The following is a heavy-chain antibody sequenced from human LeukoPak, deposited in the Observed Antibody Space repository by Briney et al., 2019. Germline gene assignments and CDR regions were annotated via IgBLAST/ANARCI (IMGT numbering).Heavy chain of an antibody. CDR2: INHSGST. J-gene: IGHJ6*03. CDR1: GGSFSGYY. D-gene: IGHD3-22*01. Sequence: SETLSLTCAVYGGSFSGYYWSWIRQPPGKGLEWIGEINHSGSTNYNPSLKSRVTISVDTSKNQFSLKLSSVTAADTAVYYCARAVRYYDSSGYPPYYYYYMDVWGKGTTVTVSS. CDR3: ARAVRYYDSSGYPPYYYYYMDV. V-gene: IGHV4-34*01.